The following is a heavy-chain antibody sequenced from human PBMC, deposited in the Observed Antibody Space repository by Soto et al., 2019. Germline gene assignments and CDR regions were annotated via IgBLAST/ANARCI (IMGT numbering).Heavy chain of an antibody. Sequence: EVQLVESGGGLVQRGGSLRLSCAASGFTFSSYAMHWVRQAPGKGLEYVSAISSNGGSTYYANSVKGRFTISRDNSKSTLYLQMGSLRAEDMAVYYCARGGSGSYYFDYWGQGTLVTVSS. CDR2: ISSNGGST. CDR1: GFTFSSYA. J-gene: IGHJ4*02. V-gene: IGHV3-64*01. D-gene: IGHD1-26*01. CDR3: ARGGSGSYYFDY.